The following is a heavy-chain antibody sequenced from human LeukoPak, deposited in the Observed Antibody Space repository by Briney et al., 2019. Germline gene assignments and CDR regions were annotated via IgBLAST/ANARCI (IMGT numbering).Heavy chain of an antibody. CDR2: ISSSSSYI. V-gene: IGHV3-21*04. Sequence: GGSLRLSCAASGFTFSSYSMNWVRQAPGKGLEWVSSISSSSSYIYYADSVKGRFTISRDNSKNTLYLQMNSLRAEDTAVYYCALNGREVPSGAFDIWGQGTMVTVSS. J-gene: IGHJ3*02. CDR1: GFTFSSYS. CDR3: ALNGREVPSGAFDI. D-gene: IGHD3-16*02.